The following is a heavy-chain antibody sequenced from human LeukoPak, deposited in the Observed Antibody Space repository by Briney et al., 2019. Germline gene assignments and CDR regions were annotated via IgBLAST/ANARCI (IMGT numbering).Heavy chain of an antibody. V-gene: IGHV4-31*03. D-gene: IGHD6-19*01. Sequence: SQTLSLTCTVSGGSISRAGYYWSWIRQHPGKGLEWIGYIYYSGSTYYNPSLKSRVTISVDTSKNQFSLKLSSVTAADTAVYYCARGRVQWLTIQIPFDYWGQGTLVTVSS. CDR2: IYYSGST. CDR1: GGSISRAGYY. CDR3: ARGRVQWLTIQIPFDY. J-gene: IGHJ4*02.